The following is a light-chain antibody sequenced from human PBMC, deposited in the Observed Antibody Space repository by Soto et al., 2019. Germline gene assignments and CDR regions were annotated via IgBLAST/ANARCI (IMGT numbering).Light chain of an antibody. CDR1: SSDVGGYNY. CDR2: EVS. V-gene: IGLV2-14*01. J-gene: IGLJ1*01. Sequence: QSVLTQSPSASGSPGQSVTISCTGTSSDVGGYNYVSWYQQHPGKAPKLMIYEVSNRPSGVSNRFSGSKSGNTASLTISGLQAEDEADYYCSSYTSSSTPYVFGTGTKLTVL. CDR3: SSYTSSSTPYV.